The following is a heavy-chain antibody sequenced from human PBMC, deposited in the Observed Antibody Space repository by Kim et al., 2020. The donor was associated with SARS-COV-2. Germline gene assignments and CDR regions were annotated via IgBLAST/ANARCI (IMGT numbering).Heavy chain of an antibody. V-gene: IGHV3-48*02. J-gene: IGHJ4*02. CDR2: ISSSSTI. Sequence: GGSLRLSCAASGFTFSSYSMNWVRQAPGKGLEWVSYISSSSTIYYADSVKGRFTISRDNAKNSLYLQMNSLRDEDTAVYYCARDRDCGGDCYPPAFDYWGQGTLVTVSS. CDR1: GFTFSSYS. D-gene: IGHD2-21*02. CDR3: ARDRDCGGDCYPPAFDY.